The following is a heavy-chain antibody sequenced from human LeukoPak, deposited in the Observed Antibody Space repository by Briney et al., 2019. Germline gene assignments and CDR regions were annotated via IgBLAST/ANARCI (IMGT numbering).Heavy chain of an antibody. CDR2: INHSGST. J-gene: IGHJ6*02. CDR3: ARGSGYYGMDV. CDR1: GGSFGGYY. V-gene: IGHV4-34*01. Sequence: KPSETLSLTCAVCGGSFGGYYWSWIRQPPGKGLEWIGEINHSGSTNYNPSLKSRVTISVDTSKNQFSLKLSSVTAADTAVYYCARGSGYYGMDVWGQGTTVTVSS.